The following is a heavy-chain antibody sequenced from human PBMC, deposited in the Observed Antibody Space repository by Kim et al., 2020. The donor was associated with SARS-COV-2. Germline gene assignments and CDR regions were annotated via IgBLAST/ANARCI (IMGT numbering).Heavy chain of an antibody. J-gene: IGHJ4*02. D-gene: IGHD2-2*01. Sequence: YNPSLKSRVTISVDTSKNQFALKLSSVTAADTAVYYCAVVPAAIEYYFDYWGQGTLVTVSS. CDR3: AVVPAAIEYYFDY. V-gene: IGHV4-39*01.